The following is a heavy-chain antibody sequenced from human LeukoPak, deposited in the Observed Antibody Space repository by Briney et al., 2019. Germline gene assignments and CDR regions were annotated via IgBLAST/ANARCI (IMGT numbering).Heavy chain of an antibody. D-gene: IGHD5-18*01. J-gene: IGHJ4*02. CDR3: ARVGGSVGYSYRSTGYFDY. Sequence: NPSQTLSLTCTVSGGSISSGGYYWSWIRQHPGKGLEWIGYIYYSGSTYYNPSLKSRVTISVDTSKNQFSLKLSSVTAADTAVYYCARVGGSVGYSYRSTGYFDYWGQGTLVTVSS. CDR1: GGSISSGGYY. V-gene: IGHV4-31*03. CDR2: IYYSGST.